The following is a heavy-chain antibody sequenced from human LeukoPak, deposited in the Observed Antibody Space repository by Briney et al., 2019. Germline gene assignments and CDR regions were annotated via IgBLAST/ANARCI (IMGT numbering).Heavy chain of an antibody. V-gene: IGHV3-33*01. CDR2: IWYDGSNK. J-gene: IGHJ4*02. Sequence: GMSLRRSCASSGCTFSRDSVQWFRQAPGRGLEWVAVIWYDGSNKYYADSVKGRFTISRDNSKNTLYLQMNSLRAEDTAVYYCARCNSAGRGYFDYWGQGTLVTVSS. CDR1: GCTFSRDS. D-gene: IGHD6-13*01. CDR3: ARCNSAGRGYFDY.